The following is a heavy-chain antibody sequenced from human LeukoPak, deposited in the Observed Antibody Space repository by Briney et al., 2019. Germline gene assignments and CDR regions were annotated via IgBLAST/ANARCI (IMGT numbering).Heavy chain of an antibody. Sequence: GGSLRLSCAASGFTFSDYYMSWIRQAPGKGLEWVSYISTVGYTIHYADSVKGRFTISRDNAKNSLYLQMNSLRAEDTAVYYCARAGLWDYSDSSGYHNGAFDIWGQGTMVTVSS. D-gene: IGHD3-22*01. CDR2: ISTVGYTI. CDR1: GFTFSDYY. V-gene: IGHV3-11*01. CDR3: ARAGLWDYSDSSGYHNGAFDI. J-gene: IGHJ3*02.